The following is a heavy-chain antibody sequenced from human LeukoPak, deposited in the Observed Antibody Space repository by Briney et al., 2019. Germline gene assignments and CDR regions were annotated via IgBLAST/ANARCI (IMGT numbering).Heavy chain of an antibody. Sequence: SDTLSLMCCVCGGFISSDYGSWIRQPPGEGREGLGYIYYSGSTNYNPSLNSRVTTSVDTSKNQFSLKLSSVTAADTAVYYCARGNNNDHLAWFDPWGQGTLVTVSS. CDR2: IYYSGST. J-gene: IGHJ5*02. D-gene: IGHD2-8*01. V-gene: IGHV4-59*13. CDR1: GGFISSDY. CDR3: ARGNNNDHLAWFDP.